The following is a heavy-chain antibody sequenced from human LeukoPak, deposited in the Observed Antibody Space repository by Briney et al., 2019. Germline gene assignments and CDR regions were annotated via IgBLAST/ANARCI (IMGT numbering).Heavy chain of an antibody. CDR2: ISYDGSNK. J-gene: IGHJ4*02. V-gene: IGHV3-30-3*01. CDR3: ARARGGRIAVAGTGTFDY. Sequence: QPGGSLRLSCAASGFTFSSYAMHWVRQAPGKGLEWVAVISYDGSNKYYTDSVKGRFTISRDNSKNTLYLQMNSLRAEDTAVYYCARARGGRIAVAGTGTFDYWGQGTLVTVSS. D-gene: IGHD6-19*01. CDR1: GFTFSSYA.